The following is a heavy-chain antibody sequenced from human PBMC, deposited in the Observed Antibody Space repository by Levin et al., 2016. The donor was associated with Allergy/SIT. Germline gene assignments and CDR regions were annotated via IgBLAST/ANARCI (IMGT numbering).Heavy chain of an antibody. V-gene: IGHV3-48*01. D-gene: IGHD1-26*01. CDR1: GFTFNTYA. CDR2: ITIGGTTT. J-gene: IGHJ3*01. CDR3: ARGQWELRLGDAFDF. Sequence: GESLKISCAASGFTFNTYAMTWVRQAPGKGLEWVSTITIGGTTTYYADSVKGRFTISRDNSKSTLYLHMDRLRAEDTATYHCARGQWELRLGDAFDFWGHGTQVNVS.